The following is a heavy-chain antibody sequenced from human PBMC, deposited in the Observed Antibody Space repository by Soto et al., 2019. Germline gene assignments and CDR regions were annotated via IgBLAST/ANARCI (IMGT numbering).Heavy chain of an antibody. V-gene: IGHV3-30-3*01. Sequence: QVQLVESGGTVVQPGRSLRLSCAASGFTFYTYTMHWVRQAPGKGLEWVSFILYDGSDKDYADSVRGRFTISRDNSKSTLFLQMNSLRPEDTGVYYCVRPRERYSGIDNWGQGTLVTVSS. D-gene: IGHD1-1*01. CDR1: GFTFYTYT. J-gene: IGHJ4*02. CDR3: VRPRERYSGIDN. CDR2: ILYDGSDK.